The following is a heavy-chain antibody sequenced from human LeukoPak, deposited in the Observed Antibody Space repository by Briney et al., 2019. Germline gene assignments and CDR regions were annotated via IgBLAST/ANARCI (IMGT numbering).Heavy chain of an antibody. Sequence: SETLSLTCAVHGGSFSGYDWSWIRQPPGKGLEWIGEINPGGSANHNPSLEGRVTISLDTSENQFSLNLNSVTAADTAVYFCARGPIVADTGYFDAWGQGALVTVSS. CDR3: ARGPIVADTGYFDA. D-gene: IGHD5-12*01. J-gene: IGHJ4*02. CDR2: INPGGSA. CDR1: GGSFSGYD. V-gene: IGHV4-34*01.